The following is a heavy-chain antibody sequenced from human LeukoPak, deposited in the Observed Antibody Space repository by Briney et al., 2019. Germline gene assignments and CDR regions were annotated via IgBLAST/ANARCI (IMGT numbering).Heavy chain of an antibody. CDR3: AKGVLGTVGAISYYFDY. Sequence: GGSLRLSCAASGFTFSSYAMSWVRQAPGKGLEWVSAISGSGGSTYYADSVRGRFTISRDNSKNTLYLQMNSLRAEDTAVYYCAKGVLGTVGAISYYFDYWGQGTLVTVSS. D-gene: IGHD1-26*01. CDR2: ISGSGGST. V-gene: IGHV3-23*01. J-gene: IGHJ4*02. CDR1: GFTFSSYA.